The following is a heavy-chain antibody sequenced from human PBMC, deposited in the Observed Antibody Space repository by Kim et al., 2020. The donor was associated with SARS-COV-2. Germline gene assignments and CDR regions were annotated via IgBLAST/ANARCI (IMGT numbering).Heavy chain of an antibody. D-gene: IGHD5-12*01. CDR2: IYYSGST. V-gene: IGHV4-39*07. Sequence: SETLSLTCTVSGGTISSSSYYWGWIRQPPGKGLEWIGGIYYSGSTYYNPSLKSRATISVNTSKKQFSLKLSAVTAADTVVYYGARSKGWLQLGEFDYWGHGTLVTAS. J-gene: IGHJ4*01. CDR3: ARSKGWLQLGEFDY. CDR1: GGTISSSSYY.